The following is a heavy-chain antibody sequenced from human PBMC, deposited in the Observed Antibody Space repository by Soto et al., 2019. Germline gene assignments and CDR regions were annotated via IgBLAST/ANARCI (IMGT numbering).Heavy chain of an antibody. Sequence: ASVKVSCKASGGTFSSYTISWVRQAPGQGLEWMGRIIPILGIANYAQKFQGRVTITADKSTSTAYMELSSLRSEDTAVYYCAREQLVLGYYYYMDVWGKGTTVTVSS. V-gene: IGHV1-69*04. CDR1: GGTFSSYT. CDR3: AREQLVLGYYYYMDV. D-gene: IGHD6-13*01. J-gene: IGHJ6*03. CDR2: IIPILGIA.